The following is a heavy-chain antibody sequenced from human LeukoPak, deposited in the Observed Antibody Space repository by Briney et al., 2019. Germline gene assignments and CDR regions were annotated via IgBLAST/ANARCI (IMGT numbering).Heavy chain of an antibody. CDR1: GSTFTSYY. V-gene: IGHV1-18*04. CDR3: ARVDYYGSGSYFRYYYYYMDV. CDR2: ISAYNSNT. Sequence: ASVTVSCKASGSTFTSYYMHWVRQAPGQGLEWMGWISAYNSNTNYAQKLQGRVTMTTDTPTSTAYMELRSLRSDDTAVYYCARVDYYGSGSYFRYYYYYMDVWGKGTTVTISS. D-gene: IGHD3-10*01. J-gene: IGHJ6*03.